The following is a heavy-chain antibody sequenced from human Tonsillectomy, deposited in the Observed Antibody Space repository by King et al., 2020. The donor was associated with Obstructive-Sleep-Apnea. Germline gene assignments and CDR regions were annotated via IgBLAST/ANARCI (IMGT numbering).Heavy chain of an antibody. J-gene: IGHJ6*02. Sequence: VQLVESGGGVVQPGRSLRLSCTASGFTFSDYAMDWVRQAPGKGLEWVSLISYDVDCTYNTDSVKGRFAISRDNSKNTLYLQMNSLRPEDTAVYFCARVYCSGVYCLVRHYHYNGMVVWGQGTTVTVSS. V-gene: IGHV3-30*09. CDR1: GFTFSDYA. CDR2: ISYDVDCT. CDR3: ARVYCSGVYCLVRHYHYNGMVV. D-gene: IGHD2-15*01.